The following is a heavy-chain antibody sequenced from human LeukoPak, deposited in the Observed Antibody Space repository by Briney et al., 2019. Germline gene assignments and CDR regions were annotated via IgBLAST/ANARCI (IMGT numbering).Heavy chain of an antibody. Sequence: GGSLRLSCAASGFIFSTYSMNWVRQAPGKGLEWVSSISSSSSYIYYADSVKGRFTISRDNAKNSLYLQMNSLRGEDTAVYYCARNSNGGKYFDYWGQGTLVTVSS. V-gene: IGHV3-21*01. J-gene: IGHJ4*02. D-gene: IGHD4-23*01. CDR2: ISSSSSYI. CDR1: GFIFSTYS. CDR3: ARNSNGGKYFDY.